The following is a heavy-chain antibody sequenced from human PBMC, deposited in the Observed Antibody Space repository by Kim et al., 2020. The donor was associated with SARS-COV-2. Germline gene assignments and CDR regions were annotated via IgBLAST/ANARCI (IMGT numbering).Heavy chain of an antibody. Sequence: GGSLRLSCAASGFTFSSYAMHWVRQAPGKGLEWVAVISYDGSNKYYADSVKGRFTISRDNSKNTLYLQMNSLRAEDTAVYYCARVRGYSYGSPQRYYYYG. J-gene: IGHJ6*01. V-gene: IGHV3-30*04. CDR1: GFTFSSYA. CDR3: ARVRGYSYGSPQRYYYYG. D-gene: IGHD5-18*01. CDR2: ISYDGSNK.